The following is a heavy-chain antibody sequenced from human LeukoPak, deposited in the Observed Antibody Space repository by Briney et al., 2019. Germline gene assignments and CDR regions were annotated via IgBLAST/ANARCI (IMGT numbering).Heavy chain of an antibody. CDR1: GYTFTSYA. Sequence: ASVKVSCKASGYTFTSYAMNWVRQAPGQGLEWMGWINTNTGNPTYAQGFTGRFVFSLDTSVSTAYLQISSLKAEDTAVYYCAAGLGLRLGELSSGDVWDKGTTVTVSS. V-gene: IGHV7-4-1*02. J-gene: IGHJ6*04. CDR2: INTNTGNP. D-gene: IGHD3-16*02. CDR3: AAGLGLRLGELSSGDV.